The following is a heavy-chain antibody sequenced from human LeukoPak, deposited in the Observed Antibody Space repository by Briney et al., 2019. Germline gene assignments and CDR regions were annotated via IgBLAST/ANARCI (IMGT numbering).Heavy chain of an antibody. CDR1: GFTSSSYG. CDR3: AKDGDTMSGTYYYDMDV. V-gene: IGHV3-30*02. Sequence: PGGSLRLSCAASGFTSSSYGMHWVRQAPGKGLEWVAFIRYDGSNKYYADSVKGRFTISRDNSKNTLYLQMNSLRGEDTAVYYCAKDGDTMSGTYYYDMDVWGKGTTVTIS. CDR2: IRYDGSNK. J-gene: IGHJ6*03. D-gene: IGHD1-26*01.